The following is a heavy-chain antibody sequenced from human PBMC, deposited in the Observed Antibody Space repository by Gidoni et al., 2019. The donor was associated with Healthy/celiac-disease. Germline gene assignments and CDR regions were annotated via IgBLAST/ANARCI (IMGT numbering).Heavy chain of an antibody. D-gene: IGHD2-2*02. CDR2: INPNSGGT. J-gene: IGHJ4*02. V-gene: IGHV1-2*02. CDR3: ARVDCSSTSCYTKPALDY. Sequence: QVQLVQSGDEVKKPGASVQVSCKASGYTFTGYYMHWVRQAPGQGLEWMGWINPNSGGTNYAQKFQGRVTMTRDTSISTAYMELSRLRPDDTAVYYCARVDCSSTSCYTKPALDYWGQGTLVTVSS. CDR1: GYTFTGYY.